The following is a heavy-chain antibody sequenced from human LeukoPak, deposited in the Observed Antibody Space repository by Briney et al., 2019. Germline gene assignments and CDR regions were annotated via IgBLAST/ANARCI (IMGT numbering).Heavy chain of an antibody. Sequence: GGSLRLSCAASGFTFSSYSMNWVRQAPGKGLEWVSSISSSSSYIYYADSVKGRFTISRDNAKNSLYLQMNSLRAEDTAVYYCARDFGSGWYGEDYWGQGTLVTVSS. CDR3: ARDFGSGWYGEDY. CDR2: ISSSSSYI. J-gene: IGHJ4*02. V-gene: IGHV3-21*01. D-gene: IGHD6-19*01. CDR1: GFTFSSYS.